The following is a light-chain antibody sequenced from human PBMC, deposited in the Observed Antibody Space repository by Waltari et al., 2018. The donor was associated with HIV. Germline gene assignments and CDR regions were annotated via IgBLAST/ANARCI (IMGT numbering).Light chain of an antibody. CDR2: NTD. CDR3: GTWDADLDGPV. J-gene: IGLJ3*02. CDR1: RPNVRSNN. V-gene: IGLV1-44*01. Sequence: QSVLTQPPSASGTPGQTISISCSGSRPNVRSNNVYWYQHIPPTAPKLIIYNTDHGPSGVPARFSASKTGTSASLAISGLQPGDEGLYYCGTWDADLDGPVFGGGTKVTVL.